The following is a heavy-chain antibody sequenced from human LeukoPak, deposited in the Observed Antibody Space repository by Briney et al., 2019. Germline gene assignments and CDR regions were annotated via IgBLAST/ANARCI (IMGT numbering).Heavy chain of an antibody. V-gene: IGHV1-46*01. Sequence: ASVKVSCKASGYTFTSYYMHWVRQAPGQGLEWMGIINPSGGSTSYAQKFQGRVTMTRDTSTNTVYMELSSLRSEDTAVYHCARSYDYVWGSYRSHAFDIWGQGTMVTVSS. D-gene: IGHD3-16*02. CDR3: ARSYDYVWGSYRSHAFDI. CDR2: INPSGGST. CDR1: GYTFTSYY. J-gene: IGHJ3*02.